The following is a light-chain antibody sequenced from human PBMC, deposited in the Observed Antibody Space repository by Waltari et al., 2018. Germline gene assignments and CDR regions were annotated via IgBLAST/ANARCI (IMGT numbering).Light chain of an antibody. CDR1: NSGGKN. CDR2: RDK. V-gene: IGLV3-9*01. Sequence: SYDLTQPLSVSVALGQTARISCGGNNSGGKNVHWYQQKAGQAPLLVIYRDKNRPSRIPERFSGSNSENTATLTISSAQAADEADYYCQVWDSGTAVFGGGTQLTVL. CDR3: QVWDSGTAV. J-gene: IGLJ7*01.